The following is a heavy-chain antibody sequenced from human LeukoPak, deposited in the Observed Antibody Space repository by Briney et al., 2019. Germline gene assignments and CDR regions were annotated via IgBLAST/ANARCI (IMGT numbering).Heavy chain of an antibody. V-gene: IGHV3-23*01. CDR3: AKDPNFYYCMDV. Sequence: GGTLRLSCAASGFTFSSYGMSWVRQAPGKGLEWVSTSDSTSYADSVKGRFTISRDNSKNTLYLQTNSLRAEDTAVYYCAKDPNFYYCMDVWGKGTTVTISS. J-gene: IGHJ6*03. CDR1: GFTFSSYG. CDR2: SDST.